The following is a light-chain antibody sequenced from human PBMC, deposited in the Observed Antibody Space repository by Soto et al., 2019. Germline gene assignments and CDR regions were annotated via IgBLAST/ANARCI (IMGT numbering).Light chain of an antibody. CDR1: SGDVGGYNY. J-gene: IGLJ3*02. CDR3: NSYTTSSTLV. V-gene: IGLV2-14*03. Sequence: QSVLTQPASVSGSPGQSITISCTGSSGDVGGYNYVSWYQHHPGKAPKLLIYNVSDRPSGVSNRFSGSKSGNTASLTISGLQAEDEADYYCNSYTTSSTLVFGGGTKLTVL. CDR2: NVS.